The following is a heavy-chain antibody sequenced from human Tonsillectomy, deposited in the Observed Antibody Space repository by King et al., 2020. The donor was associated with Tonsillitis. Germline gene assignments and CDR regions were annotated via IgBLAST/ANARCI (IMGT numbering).Heavy chain of an antibody. V-gene: IGHV4-30-4*07. Sequence: QLQESGPGLVKPSQTLSLTCAVSGGSISSGGYSWSWIRQPPGKRLEWIGYIFYSGNTYYNPSLKSRVTISLDTSKNQFSLKLSSVTAADTAVYYCARDNRGAEAGIRHWFDPWGQGTLVTVSS. J-gene: IGHJ5*02. CDR1: GGSISSGGYS. CDR2: IFYSGNT. D-gene: IGHD6-13*01. CDR3: ARDNRGAEAGIRHWFDP.